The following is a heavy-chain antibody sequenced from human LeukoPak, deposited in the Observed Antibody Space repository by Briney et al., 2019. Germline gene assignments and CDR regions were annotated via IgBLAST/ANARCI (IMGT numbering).Heavy chain of an antibody. CDR3: ARDRGLGGGNFDY. CDR2: VGGSGGGT. V-gene: IGHV3-23*01. CDR1: GFTFSTYA. J-gene: IGHJ4*02. D-gene: IGHD3-16*01. Sequence: EGSLRLSCAASGFTFSTYAMSWVRQAPGKGLEWVSAVGGSGGGTYYADSVKGRFTISRDNAKNSLYLQMNSLRAEDTAVYYCARDRGLGGGNFDYWGQGTLVTVSS.